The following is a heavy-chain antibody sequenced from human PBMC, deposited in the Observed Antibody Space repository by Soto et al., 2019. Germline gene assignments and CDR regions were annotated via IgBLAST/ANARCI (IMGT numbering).Heavy chain of an antibody. D-gene: IGHD5-12*01. Sequence: ASETLSLTCAVSGYAIRSGYYWGWLRPPPGKGLEWIGSIYHSGSTDYNPSVKSRITISVDTSKNQFSLKLSSVTAADTAVYYCARAMRDGYKLYYHGMDVWGQGTTVTVSS. V-gene: IGHV4-38-2*01. CDR3: ARAMRDGYKLYYHGMDV. CDR2: IYHSGST. J-gene: IGHJ6*02. CDR1: GYAIRSGYY.